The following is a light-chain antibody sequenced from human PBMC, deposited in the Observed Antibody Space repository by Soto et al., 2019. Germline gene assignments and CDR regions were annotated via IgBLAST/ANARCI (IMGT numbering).Light chain of an antibody. V-gene: IGKV1-13*02. CDR1: QALSSG. Sequence: AIQLTQSPSSLSASVGDRITITCRASQALSSGFAWYQQKPGRAPKLLIYDAFNLESGVPSRFRGDRSGTDFTLTISSLQPEDLATYHCRQCSAVPPTFGGGTRVELK. J-gene: IGKJ4*01. CDR3: RQCSAVPPT. CDR2: DAF.